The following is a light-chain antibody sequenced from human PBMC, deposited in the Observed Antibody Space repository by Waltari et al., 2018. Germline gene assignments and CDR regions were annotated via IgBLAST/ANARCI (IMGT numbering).Light chain of an antibody. J-gene: IGKJ2*01. CDR2: WAS. Sequence: DIVMTQSPDSLAVSLGERATINCKSSQSVLYTSDSKNYLAWYQQKPGQPPKQLIYWASTRESCVPDRFTGSGSGTDFTLTVSSLQAEDVAVYYCQQYYDTPTFGQGTKLEIK. V-gene: IGKV4-1*01. CDR1: QSVLYTSDSKNY. CDR3: QQYYDTPT.